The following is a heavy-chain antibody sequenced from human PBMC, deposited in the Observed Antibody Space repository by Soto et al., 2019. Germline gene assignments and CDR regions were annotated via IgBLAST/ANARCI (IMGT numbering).Heavy chain of an antibody. CDR2: VTGSGGQI. CDR1: GFTISTYA. V-gene: IGHV3-23*01. J-gene: IGHJ4*02. CDR3: ARGAYSTVVTTGGGVDY. D-gene: IGHD4-17*01. Sequence: EVQLLESGGGLVQPGGSLRLSCAASGFTISTYAMTWVRQAPGKGLECVSGVTGSGGQIHYADSVKGRFTISKDNSKNTLYLQMNSLRAEDTAVYYCARGAYSTVVTTGGGVDYWGQGTLDTVSS.